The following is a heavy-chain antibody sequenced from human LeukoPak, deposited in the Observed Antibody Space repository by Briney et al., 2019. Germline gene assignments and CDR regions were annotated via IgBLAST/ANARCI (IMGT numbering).Heavy chain of an antibody. Sequence: SETLSLTCAVYGGSFSGYYWSWIRQPAGKGLEWIGRIYTSGSTNYNPSLKSRVTMSVDTSKNQFSLKLSSVTAADTAVYYCARDTAGAFDYWGQGTLVTVSS. CDR1: GGSFSGYY. CDR3: ARDTAGAFDY. CDR2: IYTSGST. J-gene: IGHJ4*02. D-gene: IGHD6-19*01. V-gene: IGHV4-4*07.